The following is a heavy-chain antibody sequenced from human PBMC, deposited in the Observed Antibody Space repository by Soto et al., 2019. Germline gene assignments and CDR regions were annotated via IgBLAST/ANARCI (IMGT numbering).Heavy chain of an antibody. V-gene: IGHV1-69*01. Sequence: QVQLVQSGAEVKKPGSSVTVSCKASGGTFSSYAISWVRQAPGQGLEGMGGIIPIFGTANYAQKFQGRVMITADESTSTAYMELSSLRSEYTAVYYCARASGWFDPWCQGTLVTVSS. CDR2: IIPIFGTA. J-gene: IGHJ5*02. CDR1: GGTFSSYA. D-gene: IGHD3-10*01. CDR3: ARASGWFDP.